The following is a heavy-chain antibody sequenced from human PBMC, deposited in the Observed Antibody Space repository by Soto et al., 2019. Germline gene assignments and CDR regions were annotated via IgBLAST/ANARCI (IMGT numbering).Heavy chain of an antibody. CDR3: TSIIAPSDRDY. D-gene: IGHD3-10*01. J-gene: IGHJ4*02. V-gene: IGHV3-15*01. Sequence: GGSLLVSCASSVFTFSDAWMTWVRQAPGKGLDWVGRIKSKSDGGTTDYAAPVKGRFTISRDDSKNTLSLQMNRLKTEDTAVYYCTSIIAPSDRDYWGQGTLVTVSS. CDR1: VFTFSDAW. CDR2: IKSKSDGGTT.